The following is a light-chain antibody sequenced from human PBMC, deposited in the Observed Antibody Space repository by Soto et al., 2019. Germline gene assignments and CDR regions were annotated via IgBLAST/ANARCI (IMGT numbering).Light chain of an antibody. J-gene: IGKJ1*01. CDR3: QQSSTWLTWT. CDR2: DAS. V-gene: IGKV3-11*01. CDR1: QRVSTS. Sequence: EIILTQSPATLSLSPGERATLSCRASQRVSTSLAWYQQKPGKAPRLLFYDASSRASGIPPRFSGSGSGTDFTLTISSLETEDFAVYYCQQSSTWLTWTFGQGTKVEIK.